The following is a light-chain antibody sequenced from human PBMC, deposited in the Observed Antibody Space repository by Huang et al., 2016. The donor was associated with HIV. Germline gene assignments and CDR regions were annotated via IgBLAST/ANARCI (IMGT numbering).Light chain of an antibody. CDR1: QSVSNN. CDR2: GAS. V-gene: IGKV3-15*01. J-gene: IGKJ1*01. CDR3: QQYNDWPRT. Sequence: EIVMTQSPATLSVSPGERATLSCRASQSVSNNLAGYQQKPGQAPRLLISGASTRATGVPGRFSGSGSATEFTLTISSLQSEDLAVYYCQQYNDWPRTFGQGTKVEIK.